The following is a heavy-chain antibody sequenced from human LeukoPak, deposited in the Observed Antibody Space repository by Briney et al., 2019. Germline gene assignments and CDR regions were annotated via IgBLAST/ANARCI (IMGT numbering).Heavy chain of an antibody. CDR1: GFTFSSYS. D-gene: IGHD3-22*01. CDR3: AKDIRYDSSGYYFDY. CDR2: ISSSSSYI. J-gene: IGHJ4*02. V-gene: IGHV3-21*04. Sequence: GGSLRLSCAASGFTFSSYSMNWVRQAPGKGLEWVSSISSSSSYIYYADSVKGRFTISRDNAKNSLYLQMNSLRAEDTALYYCAKDIRYDSSGYYFDYWGQGTLVTVSS.